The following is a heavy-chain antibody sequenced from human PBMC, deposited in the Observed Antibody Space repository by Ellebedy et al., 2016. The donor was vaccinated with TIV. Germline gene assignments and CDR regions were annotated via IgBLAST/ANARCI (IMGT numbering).Heavy chain of an antibody. Sequence: SETLSLTXTVSGGSISSSSFYWGWIRQPPGKGLEWVGTIYYSGSTYYNPSLKSRVTISVDASKNQFSLNLSSVTAADTAVYYCARAPRKAWFDPWGQGTLVTVSS. CDR2: IYYSGST. CDR1: GGSISSSSFY. J-gene: IGHJ5*02. CDR3: ARAPRKAWFDP. V-gene: IGHV4-39*07.